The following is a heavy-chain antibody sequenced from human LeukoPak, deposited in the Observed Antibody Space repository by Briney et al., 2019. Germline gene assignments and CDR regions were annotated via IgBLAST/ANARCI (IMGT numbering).Heavy chain of an antibody. CDR2: ISGGSGYI. V-gene: IGHV3-21*01. J-gene: IGHJ4*02. Sequence: PGGPLRLSCAGSGFTFDSYSMNWVRQAPGKGLEWVSSISGGSGYIYYADSVKGRFTISRDNAKNSLYLQMDGLRAEDTAVYYCARGVDAAMVVDYWGQGTLVTVSS. D-gene: IGHD5-18*01. CDR1: GFTFDSYS. CDR3: ARGVDAAMVVDY.